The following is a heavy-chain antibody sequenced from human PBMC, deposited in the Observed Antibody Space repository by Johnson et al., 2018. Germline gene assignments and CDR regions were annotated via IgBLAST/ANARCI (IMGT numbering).Heavy chain of an antibody. J-gene: IGHJ3*02. D-gene: IGHD2/OR15-2a*01. V-gene: IGHV3-53*01. Sequence: EQLGEAGGGLIQDRGSMGLSCAASRFTVSSNYMSWVRQAPGRGLEGVSVIYSGGSTFYADSVQGRFTISRANSKNTLYLQMNSLRAEDPAVYYCARGSIFGDAFDIWGQGTMVTVSS. CDR2: IYSGGST. CDR3: ARGSIFGDAFDI. CDR1: RFTVSSNY.